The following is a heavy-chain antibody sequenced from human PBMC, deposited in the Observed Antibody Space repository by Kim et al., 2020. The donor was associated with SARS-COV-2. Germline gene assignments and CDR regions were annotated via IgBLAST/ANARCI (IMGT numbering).Heavy chain of an antibody. J-gene: IGHJ1*01. Sequence: GGSLRLSCAASGFTFKDYYMTWIRQAPGKEPQWVSYISGSRNTLYYADSVKGRFTISRDNAKNSLFLQLNSLSVEDMAMYYCASGSADDSGRLQQWGQGTLVTVSS. CDR1: GFTFKDYY. CDR2: ISGSRNTL. D-gene: IGHD6-19*01. CDR3: ASGSADDSGRLQQ. V-gene: IGHV3-11*01.